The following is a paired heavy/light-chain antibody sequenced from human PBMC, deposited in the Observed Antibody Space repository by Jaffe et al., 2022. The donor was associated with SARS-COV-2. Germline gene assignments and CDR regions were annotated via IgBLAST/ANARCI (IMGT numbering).Heavy chain of an antibody. CDR2: IKSTAAGGTT. Sequence: EVQLVESGGGLVQPGGSLRLSCAASGFAFSDEWMDWVRQAPGKGLEWVGRIKSTAAGGTTDYAAPVKGRFTISRDDSRDTLYLQMDSLKTEDTAIYYCTTDIWDWGQGTLVTVSS. V-gene: IGHV3-15*01. CDR3: TTDIWD. CDR1: GFAFSDEW. J-gene: IGHJ4*02. D-gene: IGHD7-27*01.
Light chain of an antibody. CDR3: LQYYSIPYT. V-gene: IGKV4-1*01. CDR1: QSLSDSSDNRNH. CDR2: WAS. J-gene: IGKJ2*01. Sequence: DIVMTQSPDSLAVSLGERATINCKSSQSLSDSSDNRNHLAWYQQRPGQPPNLLIKWASIRESGVPDRFSGSGSGTDFTLTISSLQAEDVAVYYCLQYYSIPYTFGQGTKLEI.